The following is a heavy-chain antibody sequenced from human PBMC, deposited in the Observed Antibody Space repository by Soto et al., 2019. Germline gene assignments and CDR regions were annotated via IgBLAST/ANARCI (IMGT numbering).Heavy chain of an antibody. J-gene: IGHJ4*02. Sequence: QVQLVQSGAEVKKPGSSVKVSCKASGGTFSSYTISWVRQAPGQGLEWLGRIIAILGIANYAQQCQGRVTITAEKSTSTAYMELSSLRSEDTAVYYCARGYEYSYGDDYWGQGTLVIFSS. CDR3: ARGYEYSYGDDY. D-gene: IGHD5-18*01. CDR1: GGTFSSYT. CDR2: IIAILGIA. V-gene: IGHV1-69*02.